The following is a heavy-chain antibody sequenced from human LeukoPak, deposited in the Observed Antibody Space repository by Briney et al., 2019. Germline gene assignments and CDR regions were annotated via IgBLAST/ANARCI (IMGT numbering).Heavy chain of an antibody. Sequence: GGSLRLSCAASGFTFSRYGIHWVRQAPGKGLEWVAVISYDGSNKYYADSVKGRFTISRDNSRNTLSLQMNSLRAEDTAVYYCAKDRNDYGGNSLVFDIWGQGTVVTVSS. CDR3: AKDRNDYGGNSLVFDI. CDR2: ISYDGSNK. V-gene: IGHV3-30*18. CDR1: GFTFSRYG. J-gene: IGHJ3*02. D-gene: IGHD4-23*01.